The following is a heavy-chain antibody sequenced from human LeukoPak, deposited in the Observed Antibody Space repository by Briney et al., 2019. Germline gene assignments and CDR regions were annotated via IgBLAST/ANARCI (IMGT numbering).Heavy chain of an antibody. D-gene: IGHD5-18*01. Sequence: GGSLRLSCAASGFTFSSYSMNWVRQAPGKGLEWVSYISSSSSTIYYADSVKGRFTISRDNAKNSLYLQMNSLRDEDTAVYYCARAPNEYSYGYGAFDTWGQGTMVTVSS. CDR3: ARAPNEYSYGYGAFDT. CDR1: GFTFSSYS. V-gene: IGHV3-48*02. CDR2: ISSSSSTI. J-gene: IGHJ3*02.